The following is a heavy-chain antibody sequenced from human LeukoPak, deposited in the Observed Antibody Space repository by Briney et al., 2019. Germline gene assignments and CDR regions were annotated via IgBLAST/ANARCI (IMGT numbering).Heavy chain of an antibody. D-gene: IGHD2-8*01. CDR3: AKDSYSHNGIYDALDI. J-gene: IGHJ3*02. V-gene: IGHV3-23*01. CDR1: GFTFSSEA. Sequence: GGSLRLSCAVSGFTFSSEAMGWVRQLPGGGLEWVSTISPAGGTTYYAESMKGRFTISRDDSKNTLFLQMNSLRVEDTAIYYCAKDSYSHNGIYDALDIWGQGTMVTVSS. CDR2: ISPAGGTT.